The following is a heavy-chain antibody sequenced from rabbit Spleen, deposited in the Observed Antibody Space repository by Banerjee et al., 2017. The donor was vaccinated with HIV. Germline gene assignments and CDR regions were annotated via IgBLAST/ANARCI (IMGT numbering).Heavy chain of an antibody. V-gene: IGHV1S45*01. Sequence: EESGGDLVKPEGSPTLTCTASGFSFIYSYWICWVRQAPGKGLEWIASIYINNPTTYYATWARGRFTISKTSSTTVTLQMTRLTAADTATYFCATDTYGVGAFDLWGQGTLVTVS. J-gene: IGHJ4*01. CDR3: ATDTYGVGAFDL. CDR1: GFSFIYSYW. D-gene: IGHD6-1*01. CDR2: IYINNPTT.